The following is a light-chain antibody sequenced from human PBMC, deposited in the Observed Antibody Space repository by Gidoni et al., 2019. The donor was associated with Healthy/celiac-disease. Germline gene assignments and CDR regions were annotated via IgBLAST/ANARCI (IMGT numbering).Light chain of an antibody. V-gene: IGKV3-15*01. CDR3: QQYNNWPRT. CDR2: GAS. CDR1: KSVSSN. Sequence: EMVRRKSPATLSVSPGERATLPCRAIKSVSSNLPWYQQKPGQAPRLLIYGASPRATGIPARFSGSGSGTEFTLTISSLQSEDFAVYYCQQYNNWPRTFGQGTKVEIK. J-gene: IGKJ1*01.